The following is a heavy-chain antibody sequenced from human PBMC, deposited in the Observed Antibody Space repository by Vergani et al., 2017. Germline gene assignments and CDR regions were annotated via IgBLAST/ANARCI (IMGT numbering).Heavy chain of an antibody. CDR1: GGTFSSYA. D-gene: IGHD3-22*01. Sequence: QVQLVQSGAEVKKPGSSMKVSCKASGGTFSSYAISWVRQAPGQGLEWMGGIIPIFGIANYAQKFQGRVTITADKSTSTAYMELSSLRSEDTAVYYCARVREPYYYDSSGYWYFDYWGQGTLVTVSS. CDR3: ARVREPYYYDSSGYWYFDY. J-gene: IGHJ4*02. CDR2: IIPIFGIA. V-gene: IGHV1-69*17.